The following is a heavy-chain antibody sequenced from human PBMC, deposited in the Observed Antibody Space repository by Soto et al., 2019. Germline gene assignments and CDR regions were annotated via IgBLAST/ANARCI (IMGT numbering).Heavy chain of an antibody. CDR2: IYYSGST. CDR1: GGSISSYY. D-gene: IGHD4-17*01. Sequence: SDTLSLTCTVSGGSISSYYWSWIRQPPGKGLEWIGYIYYSGSTNYNPSLKSRVTISVDTSKNQFSLKLSSVTAADTAVYYCARDGGDYGEYFQHWGQGTLVTVSS. V-gene: IGHV4-59*01. CDR3: ARDGGDYGEYFQH. J-gene: IGHJ1*01.